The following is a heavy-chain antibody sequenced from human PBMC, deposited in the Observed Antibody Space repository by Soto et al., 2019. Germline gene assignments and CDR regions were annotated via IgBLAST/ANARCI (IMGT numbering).Heavy chain of an antibody. J-gene: IGHJ6*02. D-gene: IGHD1-26*01. CDR1: GFTVSSDY. CDR3: ARVSGSYYYGMDV. V-gene: IGHV3-53*01. Sequence: PGGSLRLSCAASGFTVSSDYMSWVRQAPGKGLEWVSVIYTGGSTYYADSVKGRFTFSRDNSKNTLYLQMNSLRAEDTAVYYCARVSGSYYYGMDVWGQGTTVTVSS. CDR2: IYTGGST.